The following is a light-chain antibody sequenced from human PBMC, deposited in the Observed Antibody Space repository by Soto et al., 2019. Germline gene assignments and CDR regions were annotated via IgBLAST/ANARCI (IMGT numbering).Light chain of an antibody. Sequence: EIVLTQSPATLSLSPGERATLSCRASQSVSDNLAWYQQKPGQAPRLLIYDASNRATGIPARFSGSGSGADFTLTISSLEPEDFAVYYCQHRSNWPLTFGGGTKVEI. CDR1: QSVSDN. J-gene: IGKJ4*01. CDR2: DAS. CDR3: QHRSNWPLT. V-gene: IGKV3-11*01.